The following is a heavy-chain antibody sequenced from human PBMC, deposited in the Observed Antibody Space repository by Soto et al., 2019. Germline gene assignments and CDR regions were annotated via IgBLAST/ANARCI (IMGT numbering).Heavy chain of an antibody. CDR3: ARMPINITIFGVVIMNPIDY. Sequence: SETLSLTCAVYGGSFSGYYWSWIRQPPGKGLEWIGEINHSGSTNYNPSLKSRVTISVDTSKNQFSLKLSSVTAADTAVYYCARMPINITIFGVVIMNPIDYWGQGTLVTVSS. J-gene: IGHJ4*02. CDR1: GGSFSGYY. V-gene: IGHV4-34*01. CDR2: INHSGST. D-gene: IGHD3-3*01.